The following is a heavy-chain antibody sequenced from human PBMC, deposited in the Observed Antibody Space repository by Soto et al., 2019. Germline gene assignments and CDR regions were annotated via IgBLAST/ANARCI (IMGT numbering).Heavy chain of an antibody. Sequence: GGSLRLSCAASGFTFSSYGMHWVRQAPGKGLEWVAVISYDGSNKYYADSVKGRFTISRDNSKNTLYLQMNSLRAEDTAVYYCAKDKFPVAVADDFDYWGQGTLVTLSS. J-gene: IGHJ4*02. D-gene: IGHD6-19*01. CDR2: ISYDGSNK. V-gene: IGHV3-30*18. CDR1: GFTFSSYG. CDR3: AKDKFPVAVADDFDY.